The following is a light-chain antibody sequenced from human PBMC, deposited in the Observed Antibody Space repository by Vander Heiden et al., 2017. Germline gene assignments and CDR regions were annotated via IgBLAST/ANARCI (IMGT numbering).Light chain of an antibody. CDR2: GNS. J-gene: IGLJ2*01. CDR1: TSNICAGYD. CDR3: QSYDRSQSAVV. V-gene: IGLV1-40*01. Sequence: QSVLPQPPSVSGASGQTVPFSCTGITSNICAGYDVQWSQQHPGTAPKLLMYGNSNRPSRVPDRFSGSKSGTTAALTITGLQAEDEADYYCQSYDRSQSAVVFGGGTKLTVL.